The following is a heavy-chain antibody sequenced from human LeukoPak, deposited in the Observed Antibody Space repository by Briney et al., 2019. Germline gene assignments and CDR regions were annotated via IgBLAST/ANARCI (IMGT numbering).Heavy chain of an antibody. Sequence: PGGSLRLSCVASGFRFDDSAMHWVRQAPGRGLEWIAGVSWNSGTIGYADSVRGRFTISRDNAKSSLYLQMNSLRPEDTALYYCAKGPGMAATKCSVIDYWGQGTQVTVSS. CDR3: AKGPGMAATKCSVIDY. J-gene: IGHJ4*02. CDR1: GFRFDDSA. V-gene: IGHV3-9*01. D-gene: IGHD6-13*01. CDR2: VSWNSGTI.